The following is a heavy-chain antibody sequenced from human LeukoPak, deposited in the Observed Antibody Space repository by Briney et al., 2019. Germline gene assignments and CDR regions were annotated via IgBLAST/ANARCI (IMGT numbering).Heavy chain of an antibody. D-gene: IGHD4/OR15-4a*01. CDR1: GFTFGDYA. J-gene: IGHJ6*03. CDR3: TRALTTRRYYYYYYYMDV. V-gene: IGHV3-49*04. CDR2: IRSKAYGGTT. Sequence: GGSLRLSCTASGFTFGDYAMSWVRQAPGKGLEWVGFIRSKAYGGTTEYAASVKGRFTISRDDSKSIAYLQMNSLKTEDTAVYYCTRALTTRRYYYYYYYMDVWGKGTTVTVSS.